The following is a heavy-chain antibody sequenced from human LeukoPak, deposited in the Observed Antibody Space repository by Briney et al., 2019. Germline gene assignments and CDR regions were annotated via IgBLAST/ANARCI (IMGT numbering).Heavy chain of an antibody. D-gene: IGHD2-21*02. CDR3: ATSGGDRSADAFDI. CDR2: LYSGSIT. CDR1: GFTVSSNY. Sequence: PGGSLRLSCAASGFTVSSNYMSWVRQAPGKGLEWVSVLYSGSITYYADSVKGRFTVSRDNSKNTLYLQMNSLRAEDTAVYYCATSGGDRSADAFDIWGQGTMVTVSS. V-gene: IGHV3-53*01. J-gene: IGHJ3*02.